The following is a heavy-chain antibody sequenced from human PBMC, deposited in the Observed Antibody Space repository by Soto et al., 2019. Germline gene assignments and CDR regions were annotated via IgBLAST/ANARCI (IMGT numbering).Heavy chain of an antibody. CDR2: ASGFTF. J-gene: IGHJ6*02. V-gene: IGHV3-49*02. Sequence: ASGFTFEYAASVKGRFTISRDDSKSIAYLQMNSLKTEDTAVYYCTRDWVFGLPWDYYYYGMDVWGQGTTVTFSS. D-gene: IGHD4-17*01. CDR3: TRDWVFGLPWDYYYYGMDV.